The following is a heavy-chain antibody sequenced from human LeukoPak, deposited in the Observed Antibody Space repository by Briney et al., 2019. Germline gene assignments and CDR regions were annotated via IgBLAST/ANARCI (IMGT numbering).Heavy chain of an antibody. CDR2: IYYSGST. D-gene: IGHD5-18*01. CDR3: AEVGYSYGWNWFDP. V-gene: IGHV4-39*01. CDR1: GGSISSSSYY. Sequence: SETLSLTCTVSGGSISSSSYYWGWIRQPPGKGLEWIGSIYYSGSTYYNPSLKSRVTISVDTSKNQFSLKLSSVTAADTAVYYCAEVGYSYGWNWFDPWGQGTLVTVSS. J-gene: IGHJ5*02.